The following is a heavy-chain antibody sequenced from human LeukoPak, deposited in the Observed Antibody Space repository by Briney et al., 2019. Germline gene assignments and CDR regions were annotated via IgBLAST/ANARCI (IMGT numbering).Heavy chain of an antibody. D-gene: IGHD6-19*01. J-gene: IGHJ4*02. V-gene: IGHV3-7*01. CDR2: INKDGSEK. CDR3: ASGGGWVFDY. CDR1: GFTFSDNW. Sequence: GGSLRLSCAGSGFTFSDNWMSWFRLPPGEGLEWVANINKDGSEKYYVDSVKGRFSISRDNPKNSLYLQMNSLRAEDTAVYYCASGGGWVFDYWGLGTLVTVSS.